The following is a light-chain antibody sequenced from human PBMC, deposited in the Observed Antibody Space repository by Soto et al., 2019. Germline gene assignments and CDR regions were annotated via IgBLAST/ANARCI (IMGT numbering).Light chain of an antibody. J-gene: IGKJ5*01. V-gene: IGKV3D-20*02. CDR2: GAS. CDR1: QSVSNNY. CDR3: QQGGNWPLT. Sequence: EIVLTQSPGTLSLSPGERATLSCRASQSVSNNYLAWYQQKPGQAPRLLIYGASNRATGIPARFSGSGSGTEFTLTISSLQSEDFAVYYCQQGGNWPLTFGQGTRLEIK.